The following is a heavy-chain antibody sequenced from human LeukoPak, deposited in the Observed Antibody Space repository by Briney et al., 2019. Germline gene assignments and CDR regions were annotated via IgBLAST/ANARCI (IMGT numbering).Heavy chain of an antibody. J-gene: IGHJ2*01. CDR2: IYSGGST. D-gene: IGHD1-26*01. Sequence: PGGSLRLSCAASGLTVSSNYMSWVRQAPGKGLEWVSVIYSGGSTYYADPVKGRFTISRDKSKNTLYLQMNSLRAEDTAVYYCAKDRTVGASYWYFDLWGRGTLVTVSS. CDR3: AKDRTVGASYWYFDL. V-gene: IGHV3-53*01. CDR1: GLTVSSNY.